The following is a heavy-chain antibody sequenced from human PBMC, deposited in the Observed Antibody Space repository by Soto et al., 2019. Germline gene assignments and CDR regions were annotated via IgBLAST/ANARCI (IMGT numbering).Heavy chain of an antibody. CDR3: AKDPYSSGWYGDY. D-gene: IGHD6-19*01. CDR2: TSYDGSNK. V-gene: IGHV3-30*18. CDR1: GFTFSRYG. J-gene: IGHJ4*02. Sequence: QVQLVESGGGVVQPGRSLRLSCAASGFTFSRYGMHWVRQAPGKGLEWVALTSYDGSNKYYADSVKGRFTISRDNSKNTLYLQMNSLRAEDTGLYYCAKDPYSSGWYGDYWGQGTLVTVSS.